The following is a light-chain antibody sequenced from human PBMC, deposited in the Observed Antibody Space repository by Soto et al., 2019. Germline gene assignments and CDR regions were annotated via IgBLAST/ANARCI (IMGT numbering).Light chain of an antibody. CDR1: QSVSSSY. V-gene: IGKV3-20*01. CDR3: QQYVSSHWT. CDR2: GAS. Sequence: EIVLTQSPGTLSLSPGERATLSCRASQSVSSSYLAWYQQKPGQAPRLLIYGASSRATGIADRFSGSGSGTDFTLTISRLEHEDVAVYYCQQYVSSHWTFGQGTKVEIK. J-gene: IGKJ1*01.